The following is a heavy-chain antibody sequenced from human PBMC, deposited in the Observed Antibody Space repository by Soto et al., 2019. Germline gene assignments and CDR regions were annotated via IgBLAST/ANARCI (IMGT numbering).Heavy chain of an antibody. CDR2: MNPNSGNT. CDR3: ARGSRKLARNYYYYYMDV. D-gene: IGHD6-6*01. V-gene: IGHV1-8*01. J-gene: IGHJ6*03. Sequence: ASVKVSCKASGYTFTSYDINLVRQATGQGLEWMGWMNPNSGNTGYAQKFQGRVTMTRNTSISTAYMELSSLRSEDTAVYYCARGSRKLARNYYYYYMDVWGKGTTVTVSS. CDR1: GYTFTSYD.